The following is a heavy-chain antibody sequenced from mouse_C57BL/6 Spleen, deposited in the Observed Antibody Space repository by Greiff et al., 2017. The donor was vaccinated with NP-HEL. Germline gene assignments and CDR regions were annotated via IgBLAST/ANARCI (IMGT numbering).Heavy chain of an antibody. V-gene: IGHV5-9-1*02. Sequence: DVKLVESGEGLVKPGGSLKLSCAASGFTFSSYAMSWVRQTPEKRLEWVAYISSGGDYIYYADTVKGRFTISRDNARNTLYLQMSSLKSEDTAMYYCTREGGVTTNYYAMDYWGQGTSVTVSS. J-gene: IGHJ4*01. CDR2: ISSGGDYI. CDR3: TREGGVTTNYYAMDY. CDR1: GFTFSSYA. D-gene: IGHD2-2*01.